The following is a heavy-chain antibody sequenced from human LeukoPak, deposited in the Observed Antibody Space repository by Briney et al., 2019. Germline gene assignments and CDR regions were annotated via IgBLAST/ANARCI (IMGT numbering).Heavy chain of an antibody. V-gene: IGHV3-74*01. CDR1: GFTFSSYW. J-gene: IGHJ1*01. CDR2: VKSDGKT. Sequence: PGGSLRLSCAASGFTFSSYWMHWVRQAPGKGLVWVSRVKSDGKTNYADSVKGRFTISRDNAKNTVSLQMNSLRAKDTGVYYCARAPSEIGGYYPEYFRHWGQGTLVTVSS. D-gene: IGHD3-22*01. CDR3: ARAPSEIGGYYPEYFRH.